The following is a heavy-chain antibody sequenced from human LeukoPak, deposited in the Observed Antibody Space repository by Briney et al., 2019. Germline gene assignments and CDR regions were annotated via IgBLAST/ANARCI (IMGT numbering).Heavy chain of an antibody. CDR1: GFTFSDHY. J-gene: IGHJ4*02. D-gene: IGHD1-14*01. Sequence: KPGGPLRLSRAASGFTFSDHYMSWIRQAPGKGLEWVSYISSSSSTIFYADSVKGRFTIPRDNAKKSLYLQMNSLRAEDTAVYYCARDGSRRNFDYWGQGILVTVTS. CDR3: ARDGSRRNFDY. V-gene: IGHV3-11*01. CDR2: ISSSSSTI.